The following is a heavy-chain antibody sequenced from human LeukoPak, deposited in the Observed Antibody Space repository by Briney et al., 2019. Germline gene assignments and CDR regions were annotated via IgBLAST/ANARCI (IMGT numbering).Heavy chain of an antibody. J-gene: IGHJ4*02. Sequence: PGGSLRLSCAASGFTFSSYAMTWVRQAPGKGLEWVSASSGSGGSTYYADSVKGRFTISRDNSKNTLYLQMNSLRAEDTAVYYCATNKGYSILYYFDYWGQGTLVTVPS. V-gene: IGHV3-23*01. D-gene: IGHD5-18*01. CDR2: SSGSGGST. CDR1: GFTFSSYA. CDR3: ATNKGYSILYYFDY.